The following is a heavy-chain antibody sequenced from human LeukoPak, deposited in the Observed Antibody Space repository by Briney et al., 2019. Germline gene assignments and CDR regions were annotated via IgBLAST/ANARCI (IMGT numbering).Heavy chain of an antibody. V-gene: IGHV3-23*01. CDR3: AKDIGPDYGDYLDY. Sequence: PGGSLRLSCAAPGSTFSSYAMAWVRQAPGKGLKWVSAISGSGAYTYYADSVKGRFAISRDSSKNMLYLQMNSLRAEDTAIYYCAKDIGPDYGDYLDYWGQGTLVTVSS. J-gene: IGHJ4*02. CDR2: ISGSGAYT. CDR1: GSTFSSYA. D-gene: IGHD4-17*01.